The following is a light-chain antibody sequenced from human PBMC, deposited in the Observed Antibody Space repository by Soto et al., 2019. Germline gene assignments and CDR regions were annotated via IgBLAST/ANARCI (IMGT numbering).Light chain of an antibody. CDR1: QSVSRH. V-gene: IGKV3-11*01. CDR3: QQRNNWPPVT. Sequence: EIVLPQSPATLSLSPGERATLSCRASQSVSRHLAWYQQKPGQAPRLLIYDASNRATGIPARFSGSGSGTDFTLTISSLEPEDFAVYYCQQRNNWPPVTFGGGTKVEIK. CDR2: DAS. J-gene: IGKJ4*01.